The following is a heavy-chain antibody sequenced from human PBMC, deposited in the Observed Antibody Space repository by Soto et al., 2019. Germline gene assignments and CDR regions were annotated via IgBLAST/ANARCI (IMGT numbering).Heavy chain of an antibody. D-gene: IGHD6-19*01. CDR1: GFTFSNAW. V-gene: IGHV3-15*07. CDR2: IKSKTDGGTT. CDR3: TTAEGVGQWLTRLNDAFDI. Sequence: GGSLRLSCAASGFTFSNAWMNWVRQAPGKGLEWVGRIKSKTDGGTTDYAAPVKGRFTISRVDSKNTLYLQMNSLKTEDTAVYYCTTAEGVGQWLTRLNDAFDIWGQGTMVTVSS. J-gene: IGHJ3*02.